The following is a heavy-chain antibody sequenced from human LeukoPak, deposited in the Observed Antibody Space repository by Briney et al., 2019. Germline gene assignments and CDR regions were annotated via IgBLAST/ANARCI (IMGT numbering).Heavy chain of an antibody. CDR1: GFSFDHYA. J-gene: IGHJ4*02. CDR3: ARLTGWIQLWSFDY. V-gene: IGHV3-23*01. CDR2: ITGSGANT. D-gene: IGHD5-18*01. Sequence: PGGSLRLSRAASGFSFDHYAMSWVRQAPGKGLEWVSTITGSGANTYYADSFKGRFTITRDNAKNSLYLQMNSLRAEDTAVYYCARLTGWIQLWSFDYWGQGTLVTVSS.